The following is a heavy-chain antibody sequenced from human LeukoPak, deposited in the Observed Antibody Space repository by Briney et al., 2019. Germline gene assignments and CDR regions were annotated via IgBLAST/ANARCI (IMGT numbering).Heavy chain of an antibody. CDR2: IYYSGST. Sequence: SETLSLTCTVSGGSISSGGYYWSWIRQHPGKGLEWIGYIYYSGSTYYNPSLKGRVTISVDTSKNQFSLKLSSVTAADTAVYYCARGHSSSYRYYMDVWGKGTTVTVSS. D-gene: IGHD6-13*01. CDR1: GGSISSGGYY. J-gene: IGHJ6*03. V-gene: IGHV4-31*03. CDR3: ARGHSSSYRYYMDV.